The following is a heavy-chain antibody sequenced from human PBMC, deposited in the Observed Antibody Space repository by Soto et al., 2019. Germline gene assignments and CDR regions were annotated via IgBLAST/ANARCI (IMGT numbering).Heavy chain of an antibody. CDR3: ARGSSVVTAIHFDY. J-gene: IGHJ4*02. Sequence: SETLSLTCAVYGGSFSGYYWSWIRQPPGKGLEWIGEINHSGSTNYNPSLKSRVTISVGTSKNQFSLKLSSVTAADTAVYYCARGSSVVTAIHFDYWGQGTLVTVSS. CDR2: INHSGST. D-gene: IGHD2-21*02. V-gene: IGHV4-34*01. CDR1: GGSFSGYY.